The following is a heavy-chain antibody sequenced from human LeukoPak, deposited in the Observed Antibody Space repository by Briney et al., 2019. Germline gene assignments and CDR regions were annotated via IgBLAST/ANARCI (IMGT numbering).Heavy chain of an antibody. D-gene: IGHD3-22*01. J-gene: IGHJ4*02. CDR2: ISYDGSNK. Sequence: PGGSLRLSCAASGFTFSSCAMHWVRQAPGKGLEWVATISYDGSNKYYADSVKGRFTISRDNSKNTLFLQMNSLRAEDTAVYYCAKGVGIYESSDSYFDYWGQGTLVTVSS. V-gene: IGHV3-30-3*01. CDR1: GFTFSSCA. CDR3: AKGVGIYESSDSYFDY.